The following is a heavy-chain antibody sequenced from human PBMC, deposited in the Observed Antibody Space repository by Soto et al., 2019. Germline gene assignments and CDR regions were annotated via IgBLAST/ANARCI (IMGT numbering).Heavy chain of an antibody. D-gene: IGHD6-6*01. CDR3: ARDPASAYSSSSFDY. V-gene: IGHV1-18*04. Sequence: ASVKVSCKACGYTFTTYGITCVRQAPGQGLEWMGWISAYDGSTNYAQKLQGRVSMTTDSSTSTAYMDLRSLRSDDTAVYYCARDPASAYSSSSFDYWGQGTLVTVSS. CDR2: ISAYDGST. J-gene: IGHJ4*02. CDR1: GYTFTTYG.